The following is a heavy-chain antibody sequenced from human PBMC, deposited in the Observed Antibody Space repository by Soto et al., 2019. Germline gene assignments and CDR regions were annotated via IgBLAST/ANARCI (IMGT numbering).Heavy chain of an antibody. D-gene: IGHD3-9*01. CDR3: ARVSTSDWYFDY. Sequence: SETLSLTCTVSGGSVSSGSYYWSWIRQPPGKGLEWIGYIYYSGSTNYNPSLKSRVTISVDTSKNQFPLKLSSVTAADTAVYYCARVSTSDWYFDYWGQGTLVTVSS. CDR1: GGSVSSGSYY. CDR2: IYYSGST. J-gene: IGHJ4*02. V-gene: IGHV4-61*01.